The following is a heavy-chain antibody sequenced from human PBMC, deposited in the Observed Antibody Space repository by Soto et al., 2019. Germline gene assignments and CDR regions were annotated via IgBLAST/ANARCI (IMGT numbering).Heavy chain of an antibody. V-gene: IGHV1-46*01. CDR2: INPSGGST. Sequence: GASVKVSCKASGYTFTSYYMHWVRQAPGQGLEWMGIINPSGGSTSYAQKFQGRVTMTRVTSTSTVYMELSSLRSEDTAVYYCARGGVTMVRGVIPDYYYYGMDVWGQGTTVTVSS. CDR1: GYTFTSYY. CDR3: ARGGVTMVRGVIPDYYYYGMDV. D-gene: IGHD3-10*01. J-gene: IGHJ6*02.